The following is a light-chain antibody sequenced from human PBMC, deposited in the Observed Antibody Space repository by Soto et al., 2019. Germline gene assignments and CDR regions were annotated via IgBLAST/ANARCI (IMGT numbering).Light chain of an antibody. Sequence: QSALTQPASVSGSPGQSITIYCTGTSSDVGGYKYVSWYQQHPDKAPKLIIFEVSNRPSGISCRFSGSKSGNTASLSISVLQAEDEADYYCATYTSISTSVIFGRGNNVTVL. CDR3: ATYTSISTSVI. CDR1: SSDVGGYKY. CDR2: EVS. J-gene: IGLJ2*01. V-gene: IGLV2-14*01.